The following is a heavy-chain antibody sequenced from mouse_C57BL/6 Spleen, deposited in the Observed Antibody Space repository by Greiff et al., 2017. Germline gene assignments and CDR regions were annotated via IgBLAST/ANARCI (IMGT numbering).Heavy chain of an antibody. V-gene: IGHV1-82*01. J-gene: IGHJ1*03. D-gene: IGHD2-3*01. CDR3: ARKNGYYVDWYFDV. CDR2: IYPGDGDT. Sequence: QVQLKESGPELVKPGASVKISCKASGYAFSSSWMNWVKQRPGKGLEWIGRIYPGDGDTNYNGKFKGKATLTADKSSSTAYMQLSSLTSEDSAVYFCARKNGYYVDWYFDVWGTGTTVTVSS. CDR1: GYAFSSSW.